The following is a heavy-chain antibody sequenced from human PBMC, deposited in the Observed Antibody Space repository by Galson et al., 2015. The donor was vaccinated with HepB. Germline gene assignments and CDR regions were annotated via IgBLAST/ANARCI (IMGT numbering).Heavy chain of an antibody. Sequence: SLRLSCAASGFTFSSYAMHWVRQAPGKGLEWVAFISYDGNSKFYEDSVKGRFTISRDNSKNTLYLQMNSLRAEDTAVYYCAREGLERLDAFDVWGQGTMVTVS. D-gene: IGHD1-1*01. V-gene: IGHV3-30-3*01. CDR2: ISYDGNSK. J-gene: IGHJ3*01. CDR1: GFTFSSYA. CDR3: AREGLERLDAFDV.